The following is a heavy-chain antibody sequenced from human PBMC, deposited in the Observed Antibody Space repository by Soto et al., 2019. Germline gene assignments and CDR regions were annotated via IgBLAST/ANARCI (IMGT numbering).Heavy chain of an antibody. CDR3: ANWGMDV. V-gene: IGHV6-1*01. CDR1: GDSVSSNSAA. J-gene: IGHJ6*02. D-gene: IGHD1-1*01. Sequence: SQTLSLTCAISGDSVSSNSAAWNWIRQSPSRGLEWLGRTYYRTKWVYDYAESVKSRISINPDTSKNQISLHLYFVTPEDRAVYYCANWGMDVWGRGTTVTVSS. CDR2: TYYRTKWVY.